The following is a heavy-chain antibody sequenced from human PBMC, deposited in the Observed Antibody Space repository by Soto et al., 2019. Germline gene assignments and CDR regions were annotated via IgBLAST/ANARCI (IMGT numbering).Heavy chain of an antibody. Sequence: GGSLRLSCAASGFTFGNYAMSWVGQAPGKGLEWVSAITDSGGDTYHADSVKGRFTISRDNTKHTLFLQMNSLRAEDTALYYCAKGSASSRPYYFYFCGQGTLVIVSS. J-gene: IGHJ4*02. D-gene: IGHD2-2*01. CDR1: GFTFGNYA. CDR3: AKGSASSRPYYFYF. V-gene: IGHV3-23*01. CDR2: ITDSGGDT.